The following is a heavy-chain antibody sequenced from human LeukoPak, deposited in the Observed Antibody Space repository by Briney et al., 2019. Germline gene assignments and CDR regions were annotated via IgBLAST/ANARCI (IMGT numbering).Heavy chain of an antibody. CDR1: GFTFSSYG. J-gene: IGHJ4*02. Sequence: GGSLRLSCAASGFTFSSYGMHWVRQAPGKGLEWVAVIWYDGSNKYYADSVKGRFTISRDNSKNTLYLQMNSLRAEDTAVHYCARAFGSSIIDYWGQGTLVTVSS. D-gene: IGHD2/OR15-2a*01. CDR3: ARAFGSSIIDY. CDR2: IWYDGSNK. V-gene: IGHV3-33*01.